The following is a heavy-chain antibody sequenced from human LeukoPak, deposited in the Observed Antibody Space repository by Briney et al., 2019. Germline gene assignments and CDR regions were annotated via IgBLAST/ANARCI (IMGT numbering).Heavy chain of an antibody. Sequence: ASVKVSCKVSGYTLTELSMHWVRQAPGKGLEWMGGFDPEDGETIYAQKFQGRVTMTEDTSTDTAYMGLSSLRSEDTAVYYCATGITMIADYYFDYWGQGTLVTVSS. CDR1: GYTLTELS. J-gene: IGHJ4*02. V-gene: IGHV1-24*01. D-gene: IGHD3-22*01. CDR2: FDPEDGET. CDR3: ATGITMIADYYFDY.